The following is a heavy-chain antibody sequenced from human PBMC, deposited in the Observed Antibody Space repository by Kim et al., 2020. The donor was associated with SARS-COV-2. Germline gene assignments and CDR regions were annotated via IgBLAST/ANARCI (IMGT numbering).Heavy chain of an antibody. CDR3: TRDLWLRKWNAFDI. Sequence: GGSLRLSCTASGFTFGDYAMSWFRQAPGKGLEWVGFIRSKAYGGTTEYAASVKGRFTISRDDSKSIAYLQMNSLKTEDTAVYYCTRDLWLRKWNAFDIWGQGTMVTVSS. J-gene: IGHJ3*02. D-gene: IGHD5-12*01. V-gene: IGHV3-49*03. CDR1: GFTFGDYA. CDR2: IRSKAYGGTT.